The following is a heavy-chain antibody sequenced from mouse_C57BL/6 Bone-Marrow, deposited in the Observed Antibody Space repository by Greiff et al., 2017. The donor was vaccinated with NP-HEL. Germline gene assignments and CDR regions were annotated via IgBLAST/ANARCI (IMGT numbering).Heavy chain of an antibody. J-gene: IGHJ4*01. CDR2: IYPGSGST. V-gene: IGHV1-55*01. Sequence: QVQLQQPGAELVKPGASVKMSCKASGYTFTSYWITWVKQRPGQGLEWIGDIYPGSGSTNYNEKFKSKATLTVDTSSSTAYMQLSSLTSADSAVYYCARWPITTGVDYWGQGTSVTVSS. D-gene: IGHD1-1*01. CDR1: GYTFTSYW. CDR3: ARWPITTGVDY.